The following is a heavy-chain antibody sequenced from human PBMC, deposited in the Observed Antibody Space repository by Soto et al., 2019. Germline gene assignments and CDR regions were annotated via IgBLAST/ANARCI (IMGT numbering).Heavy chain of an antibody. CDR3: ARDRSRFFDH. V-gene: IGHV3-33*01. J-gene: IGHJ5*02. D-gene: IGHD6-13*01. Sequence: QVQLVESGGGVVQPGRSLRLSCAASGFTFSSYGMHWVRQAPGKGLERVTVIWYDGSNKYYADSVKGRFTISRDNSKHRLYLQMNSLRAEDTAVYYCARDRSRFFDHWGQGTLVTVSS. CDR2: IWYDGSNK. CDR1: GFTFSSYG.